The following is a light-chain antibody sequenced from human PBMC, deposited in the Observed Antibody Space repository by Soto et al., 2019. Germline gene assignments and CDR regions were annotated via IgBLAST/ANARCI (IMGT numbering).Light chain of an antibody. Sequence: QSVLTQPPSASGTPGQRVTSSCSGSSSNIGSNTVNWYQQLPGTAPKLLIYSNNQRPSGVPDRFSGSKSGTSASLAISGLQSEDEADYYCAAWDDSLNGVYVFGTGTKVTVL. CDR2: SNN. J-gene: IGLJ1*01. CDR1: SSNIGSNT. CDR3: AAWDDSLNGVYV. V-gene: IGLV1-44*01.